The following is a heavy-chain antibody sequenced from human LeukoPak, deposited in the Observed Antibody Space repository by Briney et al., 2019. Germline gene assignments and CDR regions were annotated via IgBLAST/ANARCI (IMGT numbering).Heavy chain of an antibody. Sequence: SETLSLTCTVSGYSINSGSYYWSWIRQPAGKGLEWIGRVHTFGNTNYNPSLKSRVTISVDTSENQFSLRLTSVTAADTAVYYCAKSLYGSGSYYNWFDPWGQGTLVTVSS. CDR3: AKSLYGSGSYYNWFDP. J-gene: IGHJ5*02. CDR1: GYSINSGSYY. D-gene: IGHD3-10*01. CDR2: VHTFGNT. V-gene: IGHV4-61*02.